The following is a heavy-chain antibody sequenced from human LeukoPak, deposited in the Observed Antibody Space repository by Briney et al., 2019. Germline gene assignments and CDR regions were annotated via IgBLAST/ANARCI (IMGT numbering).Heavy chain of an antibody. D-gene: IGHD6-13*01. CDR3: ARGRYVTTRGGAAAGFLDY. CDR2: INHGGST. J-gene: IGHJ4*02. V-gene: IGHV4-34*01. CDR1: IDSFSNYH. Sequence: SETLSLTCAVYIDSFSNYHWNWIRQPPGKGLEWIGEINHGGSTNYNPSLKSRVTISVDTSQKQFSLRLSSVTAADTAVYYCARGRYVTTRGGAAAGFLDYWGQGTLVTVST.